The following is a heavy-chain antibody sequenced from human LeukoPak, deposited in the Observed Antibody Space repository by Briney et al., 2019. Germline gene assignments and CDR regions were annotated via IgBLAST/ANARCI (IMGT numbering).Heavy chain of an antibody. Sequence: GGSLRLSCAASGFTFSSYGMHWVRKAPGRGLEWVAVIWYDGSNKYYADSVKGRFTISRDNSKNTLYLQMNSLRAEDTAVYYCARGSSSPFDYWGQGTLVTVSS. CDR2: IWYDGSNK. CDR3: ARGSSSPFDY. D-gene: IGHD6-6*01. J-gene: IGHJ4*02. CDR1: GFTFSSYG. V-gene: IGHV3-33*01.